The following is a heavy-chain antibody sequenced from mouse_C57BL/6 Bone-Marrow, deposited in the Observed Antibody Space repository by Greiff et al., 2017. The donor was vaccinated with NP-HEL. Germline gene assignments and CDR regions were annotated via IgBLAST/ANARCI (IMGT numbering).Heavy chain of an antibody. Sequence: QVQLQQPGAELVRPGSSVKLSCKASGYTFTSYWMDWVKQRPGQGLEWIGNIYPSDSETHYNQKFKDKATLTVDTSSSTAYMQLSSLTSEDSAVYYCARGFCLLAGSSYYYAMDYGGQGTSVTVSS. CDR1: GYTFTSYW. J-gene: IGHJ4*01. CDR2: IYPSDSET. V-gene: IGHV1-61*01. D-gene: IGHD1-1*01. CDR3: ARGFCLLAGSSYYYAMDY.